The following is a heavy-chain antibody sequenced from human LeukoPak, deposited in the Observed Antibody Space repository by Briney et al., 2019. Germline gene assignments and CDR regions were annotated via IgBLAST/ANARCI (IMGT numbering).Heavy chain of an antibody. CDR2: MNPNSGNT. Sequence: GASVKVSCKASGYTFTSYDINWVRQATGQGLEWMGWMNPNSGNTGYAQKFQGRVTITRNTSISTAYMELSSLRSEDTAVYYCARGRFKKVVATRFFDYWGQGTLVTVSS. CDR1: GYTFTSYD. CDR3: ARGRFKKVVATRFFDY. V-gene: IGHV1-8*03. J-gene: IGHJ4*02. D-gene: IGHD5-12*01.